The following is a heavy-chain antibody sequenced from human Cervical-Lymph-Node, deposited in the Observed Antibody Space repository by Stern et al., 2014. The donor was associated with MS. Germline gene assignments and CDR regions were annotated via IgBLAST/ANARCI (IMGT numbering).Heavy chain of an antibody. Sequence: VQLVESGPGLVKPSETLSLTCTVSGGSISSSSYYWGWIRQPPGQGLEGMGSIYYSGTTYYTPSYKIRVTMPVATSKTHFSLKLSSVTAADTAVYYCARQGGGWYVDYWGQGTLVTVSS. D-gene: IGHD6-19*01. J-gene: IGHJ4*02. V-gene: IGHV4-39*01. CDR1: GGSISSSSYY. CDR3: ARQGGGWYVDY. CDR2: IYYSGTT.